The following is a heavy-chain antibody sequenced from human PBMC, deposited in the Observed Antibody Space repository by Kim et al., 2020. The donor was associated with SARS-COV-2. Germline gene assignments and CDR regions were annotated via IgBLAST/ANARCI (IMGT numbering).Heavy chain of an antibody. V-gene: IGHV4-39*01. CDR1: GGSISSSSYY. CDR3: ASYVLRYFDWLLYPGGFDY. J-gene: IGHJ4*02. D-gene: IGHD3-9*01. Sequence: SETLSLTCTVSGGSISSSSYYWGWIRQPPGKGLEWIGSIYYSGSTYYNPSLKSRVTISVDTSKNQFSLKLSSVTAADTAVYYCASYVLRYFDWLLYPGGFDYWGQGTLVTVSS. CDR2: IYYSGST.